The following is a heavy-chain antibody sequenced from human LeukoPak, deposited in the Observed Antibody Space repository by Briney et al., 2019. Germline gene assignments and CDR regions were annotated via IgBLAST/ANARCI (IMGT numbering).Heavy chain of an antibody. J-gene: IGHJ1*01. V-gene: IGHV1-69*13. Sequence: SVKVSCKASGGSFTNCPFHWVRQAPGQGLEWMGGIIPMFGSTDYAQKFQGRLTITADESTTTAYLELSSLRSEDTAVYYCARGDSVPLGGGNLLRVLYFNDWGQGTLVAVSS. CDR3: ARGDSVPLGGGNLLRVLYFND. CDR2: IIPMFGST. CDR1: GGSFTNCP. D-gene: IGHD4-23*01.